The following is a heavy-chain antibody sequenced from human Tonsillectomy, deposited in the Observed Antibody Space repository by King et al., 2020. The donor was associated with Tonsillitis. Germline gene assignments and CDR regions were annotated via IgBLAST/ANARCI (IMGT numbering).Heavy chain of an antibody. CDR2: ISSDGSNK. CDR1: GFSFSTYA. D-gene: IGHD6-25*01. V-gene: IGHV3-30-3*01. J-gene: IGHJ4*02. Sequence: VQLVESGGGVVQPGKSLRLSCAASGFSFSTYAMHWVRQTPGKGLEWVAFISSDGSNKYYADSVKGRFTISRDNSKNTLYLQMNSLTTEDAAVYYCVRDWGVGGPSNGGDFDYWGRGTLVTVSS. CDR3: VRDWGVGGPSNGGDFDY.